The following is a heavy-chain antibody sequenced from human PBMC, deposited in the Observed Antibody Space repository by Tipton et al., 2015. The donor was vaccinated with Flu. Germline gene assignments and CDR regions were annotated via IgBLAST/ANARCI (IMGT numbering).Heavy chain of an antibody. CDR2: FHHSGTI. J-gene: IGHJ4*02. CDR1: GDSISGTNY. Sequence: TLSLTCVVFGDSISGTNYWSWVRQPPGKGLEWIGEFHHSGTINYNPPLKSRVLISVDKSWNQFSLRLGSVTAADTAVYYCARNIVGAKALDYWGQGTLVTVSS. CDR3: ARNIVGAKALDY. V-gene: IGHV4-4*02. D-gene: IGHD1-26*01.